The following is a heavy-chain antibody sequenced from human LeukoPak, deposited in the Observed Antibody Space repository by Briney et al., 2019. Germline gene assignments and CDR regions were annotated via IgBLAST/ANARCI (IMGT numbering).Heavy chain of an antibody. J-gene: IGHJ4*02. D-gene: IGHD5-18*01. Sequence: GGSLRLSCAASGFTFSSYAMSWVRQAPGKGLEWVSAISGSGGSTYYADSVKGRFTISRDNSKNTLYLQMSSLRAEDTAVYYCAKGGYSYGYEIDYWGQGTLVTVSS. CDR2: ISGSGGST. V-gene: IGHV3-23*01. CDR3: AKGGYSYGYEIDY. CDR1: GFTFSSYA.